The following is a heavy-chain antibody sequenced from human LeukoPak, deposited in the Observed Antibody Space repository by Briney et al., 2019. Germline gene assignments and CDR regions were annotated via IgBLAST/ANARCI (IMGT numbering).Heavy chain of an antibody. CDR1: GFTFSSYS. J-gene: IGHJ4*02. V-gene: IGHV3-48*04. Sequence: GGSLRLSCAASGFTFSSYSMNWVRQAPGKGLEWVSYISSSSSTIYYADSVKGRFTISRDNAKNSLYLQMNSLRAEDTAVYYCARGRTRLQLGVFDYWGQGTLVTVSS. CDR3: ARGRTRLQLGVFDY. CDR2: ISSSSSTI. D-gene: IGHD5-24*01.